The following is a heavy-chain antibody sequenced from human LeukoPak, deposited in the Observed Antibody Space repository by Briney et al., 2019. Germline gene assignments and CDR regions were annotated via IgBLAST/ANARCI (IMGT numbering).Heavy chain of an antibody. CDR3: GRHQTMYYGMDV. J-gene: IGHJ6*02. V-gene: IGHV4-39*01. Sequence: SETLSLTCTVSGGAISSSSYYWGWIRQPPGKGLERIGSIFYSGSTYYNPSLKSRVTISVDTSKNQFSLKLSSVTAADTAVYYCGRHQTMYYGMDVWGQGTTVTVSS. D-gene: IGHD4/OR15-4a*01. CDR1: GGAISSSSYY. CDR2: IFYSGST.